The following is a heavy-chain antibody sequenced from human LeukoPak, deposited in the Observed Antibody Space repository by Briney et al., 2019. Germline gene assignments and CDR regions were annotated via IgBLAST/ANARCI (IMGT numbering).Heavy chain of an antibody. CDR1: GYTFTSYG. Sequence: ASVKVSCKASGYTFTSYGISWARQAPGQGLEWMGWISAYNGNTNYAQKLQGRVTMTTDTSTSTAYMELRSLRSDDTAVYYCARNQGTARPNYYYYYGMDVWGQGTTVTVSS. CDR3: ARNQGTARPNYYYYYGMDV. CDR2: ISAYNGNT. V-gene: IGHV1-18*01. J-gene: IGHJ6*02. D-gene: IGHD5-18*01.